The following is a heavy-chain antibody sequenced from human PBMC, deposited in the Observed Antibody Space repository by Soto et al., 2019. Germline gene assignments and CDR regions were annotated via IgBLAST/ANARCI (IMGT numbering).Heavy chain of an antibody. CDR3: ARHAPYQAFDI. CDR2: SSRIT. D-gene: IGHD2-2*01. J-gene: IGHJ3*02. Sequence: PSETLSLTCTVSGGSIDKTTHYWTWLRQPPGKGLEWIGGSSRITFYNVSLQSRVTISVDTSQNRFSLRLSSVTAADTAIYYCARHAPYQAFDIWGQGTMVTVSS. CDR1: GGSIDKTTHY. V-gene: IGHV4-39*01.